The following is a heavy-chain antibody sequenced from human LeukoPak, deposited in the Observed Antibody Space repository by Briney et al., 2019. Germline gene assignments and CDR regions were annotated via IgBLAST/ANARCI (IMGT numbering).Heavy chain of an antibody. D-gene: IGHD3-16*01. V-gene: IGHV3-7*03. CDR2: INPSESVK. Sequence: GGSLRLSCATSGFSFSSFWMSWVRQAPGKGLEWVASINPSESVKYYVNSVKGRFTISRDNAKNSLYLQMSNLRAEDTAVYFCARGGGLDVWGQGATVTVSS. CDR3: ARGGGLDV. CDR1: GFSFSSFW. J-gene: IGHJ6*02.